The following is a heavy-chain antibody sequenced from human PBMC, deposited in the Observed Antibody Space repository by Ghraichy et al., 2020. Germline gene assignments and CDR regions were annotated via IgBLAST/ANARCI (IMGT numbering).Heavy chain of an antibody. CDR1: GYSFTNYG. Sequence: ASVKVSCKATGYSFTNYGINWVRQAPGQGLEWMGWISSVSGYTEYSQNIQGRVSLTTDTSTNTAYMHLTSLRSDDTAVYYCARDDREVTGTPNFDLWGQGTLVTVSS. D-gene: IGHD2-21*02. CDR3: ARDDREVTGTPNFDL. CDR2: ISSVSGYT. V-gene: IGHV1-18*01. J-gene: IGHJ4*02.